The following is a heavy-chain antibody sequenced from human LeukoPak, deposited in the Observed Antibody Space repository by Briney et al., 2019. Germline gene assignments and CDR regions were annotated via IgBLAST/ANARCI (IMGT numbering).Heavy chain of an antibody. J-gene: IGHJ4*02. CDR3: AKDHGSSDWYYFDY. CDR2: IHYDGSNN. CDR1: GFTFSSYA. Sequence: GGSLRLSCPASGFTFSSYAMHWVRQAPGKGLEWVAFIHYDGSNNYYADSVKGRFTISRDNSKNTLYLQMNTLRADDTAVYYCAKDHGSSDWYYFDYWGQGTLVTVSS. D-gene: IGHD6-13*01. V-gene: IGHV3-30*02.